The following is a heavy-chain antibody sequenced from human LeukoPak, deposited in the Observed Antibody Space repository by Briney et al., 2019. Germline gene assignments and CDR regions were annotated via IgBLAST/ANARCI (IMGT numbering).Heavy chain of an antibody. J-gene: IGHJ4*02. CDR1: GFTVSSNY. D-gene: IGHD3-22*01. V-gene: IGHV3-53*01. Sequence: GGSLRLSCAASGFTVSSNYMSWVRQAPGKGLEWVSVIYSGGSTYYADSVKGRFTISRDNSKNTLYLQMNSLRAEDTAVYYCAKAPTGGYWPVSGYRDYWGQGTLVTVSS. CDR2: IYSGGST. CDR3: AKAPTGGYWPVSGYRDY.